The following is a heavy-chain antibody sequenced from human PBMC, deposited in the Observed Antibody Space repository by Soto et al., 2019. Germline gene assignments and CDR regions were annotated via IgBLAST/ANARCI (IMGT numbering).Heavy chain of an antibody. CDR1: GYTFTKYG. D-gene: IGHD2-2*02. CDR2: IGVYNGKT. Sequence: QEQLVQSGGEVKKPGASVRVSCKASGYTFTKYGITWVRQAPGQGLEWMGWIGVYNGKTNYARKLQGRVIMTADTPASTAYMELRSIRSDDTAVYYCSRARYCTSPSCYNHYYYGMDIWGQGTTVSVSS. V-gene: IGHV1-18*04. CDR3: SRARYCTSPSCYNHYYYGMDI. J-gene: IGHJ6*02.